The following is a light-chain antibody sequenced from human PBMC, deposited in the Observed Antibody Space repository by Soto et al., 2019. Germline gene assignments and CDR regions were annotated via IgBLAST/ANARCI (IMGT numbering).Light chain of an antibody. CDR1: SSDVGGYNY. CDR2: DVS. CDR3: CSYAGSYTWV. Sequence: QAVLTQPRSLSGSPGQSVTISCTGTSSDVGGYNYVSWYQQHPGKAPKLTIYDVSKRPSGVPDRFSGSKSGNTASLTISGLQPEDEADYYCCSYAGSYTWVFGTGTKVTVL. J-gene: IGLJ1*01. V-gene: IGLV2-11*01.